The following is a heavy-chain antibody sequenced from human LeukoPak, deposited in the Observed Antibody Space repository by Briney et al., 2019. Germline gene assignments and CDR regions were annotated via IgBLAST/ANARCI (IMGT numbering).Heavy chain of an antibody. V-gene: IGHV3-48*02. J-gene: IGHJ4*02. CDR1: GFTFSTYS. Sequence: GGSLRLSCAASGFTFSTYSMNWVRQAPGKGLEWVSYISSSSSAIYYADSVKGRFTISRDNAKNSVYLQMNSLRDEDTAVYYCAREKGGSQDSWGQGTLDTVS. CDR3: AREKGGSQDS. CDR2: ISSSSSAI. D-gene: IGHD3-16*01.